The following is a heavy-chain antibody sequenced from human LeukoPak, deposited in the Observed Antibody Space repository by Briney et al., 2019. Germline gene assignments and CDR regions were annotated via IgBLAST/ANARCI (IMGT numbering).Heavy chain of an antibody. J-gene: IGHJ4*02. D-gene: IGHD5-18*01. Sequence: ASVKVSCKASGGTFSSYAISWVRQATGQGLEWMGWMNPENGNTGYAQKFQGRVTMTRNTSISTAYMELSSLGSEDTAVYYCARAGYSYGYSFDYWGQGTLVTVSS. V-gene: IGHV1-8*02. CDR2: MNPENGNT. CDR3: ARAGYSYGYSFDY. CDR1: GGTFSSYA.